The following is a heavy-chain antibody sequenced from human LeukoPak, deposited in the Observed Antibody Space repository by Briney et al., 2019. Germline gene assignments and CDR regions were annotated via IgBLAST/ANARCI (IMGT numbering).Heavy chain of an antibody. V-gene: IGHV3-73*01. CDR2: IRSKANSYAT. CDR3: TRRRWDYYYYGMDV. D-gene: IGHD1-26*01. Sequence: GGSLKLSCAASGFTFSGSAMHWVRQASGKGLEWVGRIRSKANSYATAYAASVKGRFTISRDDSKNTAYLQMNSLKTEDTAVYYCTRRRWDYYYYGMDVWGQGTTVTVSS. J-gene: IGHJ6*02. CDR1: GFTFSGSA.